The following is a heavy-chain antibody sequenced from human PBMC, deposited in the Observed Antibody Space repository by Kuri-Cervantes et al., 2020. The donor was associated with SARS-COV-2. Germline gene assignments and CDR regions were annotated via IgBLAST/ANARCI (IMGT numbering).Heavy chain of an antibody. D-gene: IGHD3-22*01. V-gene: IGHV1-2*02. CDR2: INPKTAGT. CDR1: GYTFTGYY. J-gene: IGHJ3*02. CDR3: VRFRYYDSIRNASDI. Sequence: ASVKVSCKASGYTFTGYYMHWVRQAPGQGLEWMGWINPKTAGTKYAQKFQGRVTMTRDTSIGTAYMELNRLRSDDSAVYYCVRFRYYDSIRNASDIWGQGTMVTVSS.